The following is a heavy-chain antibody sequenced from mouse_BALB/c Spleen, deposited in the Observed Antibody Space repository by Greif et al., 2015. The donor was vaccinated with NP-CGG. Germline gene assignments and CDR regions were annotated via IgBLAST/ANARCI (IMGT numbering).Heavy chain of an antibody. CDR2: INPSTGYT. V-gene: IGHV1-4*01. Sequence: QVQLQQSGAELARPGASVKMSCKASGYTFTSYWMHWVKQRPGQGLEWIGYINPSTGYTEYNQKFKDKATLTADKSSSTAYMQLSSLTSEDSAVYYCARKAYLHAMDYWGQGTSVTVSS. J-gene: IGHJ4*01. CDR1: GYTFTSYW. D-gene: IGHD5-5*01. CDR3: ARKAYLHAMDY.